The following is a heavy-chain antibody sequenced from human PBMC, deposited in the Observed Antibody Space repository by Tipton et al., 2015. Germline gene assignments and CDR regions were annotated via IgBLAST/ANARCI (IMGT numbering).Heavy chain of an antibody. CDR3: ARGHSAGSYYSCWFVP. Sequence: TLSLTCSVSSDSISKYYWSWIRQPPGKGLEWIGSIYHSGSTYSNSSLKSRVTISVDTSKNRFSLKLSSVTAADTAVYYCARGHSAGSYYSCWFVPWGQGTLVTVSS. CDR2: IYHSGST. D-gene: IGHD2-15*01. J-gene: IGHJ5*02. CDR1: SDSISKYY. V-gene: IGHV4-38-2*02.